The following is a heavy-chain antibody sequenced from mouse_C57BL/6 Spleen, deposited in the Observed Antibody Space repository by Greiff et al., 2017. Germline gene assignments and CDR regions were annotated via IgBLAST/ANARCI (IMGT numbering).Heavy chain of an antibody. J-gene: IGHJ2*01. CDR3: ARGPLWDGGDY. CDR1: GYTFTDYY. Sequence: QVQLQQSGAELVRPGASVKLSCKASGYTFTDYYINWVKQRPGQGLEWIARIYPGSGNTYYNEKFKGKATLTAEKSSSTAYMQLSSLTSEDSAVYFCARGPLWDGGDYWSQGTTLTVSS. D-gene: IGHD4-1*01. V-gene: IGHV1-76*01. CDR2: IYPGSGNT.